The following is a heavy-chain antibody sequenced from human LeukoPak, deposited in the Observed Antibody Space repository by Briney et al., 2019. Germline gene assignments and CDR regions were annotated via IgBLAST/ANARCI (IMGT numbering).Heavy chain of an antibody. V-gene: IGHV4-34*01. CDR1: GGSFSGYY. D-gene: IGHD2-2*01. CDR2: INRSGST. J-gene: IGHJ4*02. CDR3: ARAYCSATSCYPGLFDF. Sequence: SETLSLTCAVYGGSFSGYYWSWIRQPPGKGLEWIGEINRSGSTNYNPSLKSRVTISVDTSKNQFSLRLTSVTAADTAVYYCARAYCSATSCYPGLFDFWGQGTLVTVSS.